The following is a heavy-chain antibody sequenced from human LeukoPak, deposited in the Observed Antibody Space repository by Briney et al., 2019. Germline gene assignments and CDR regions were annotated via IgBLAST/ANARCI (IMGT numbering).Heavy chain of an antibody. CDR1: GFTFSSYW. CDR2: IKKDGGEK. CDR3: ATDRFSSSRLTDY. Sequence: PGGSLRLSCAASGFTFSSYWMSWVRQAPGKGLEWVANIKKDGGEKNYVDSVKGRFTISRDNAKNSLYLQMTSLRVEDTAVYYCATDRFSSSRLTDYWGQGTLVTVSS. V-gene: IGHV3-7*01. D-gene: IGHD6-13*01. J-gene: IGHJ4*02.